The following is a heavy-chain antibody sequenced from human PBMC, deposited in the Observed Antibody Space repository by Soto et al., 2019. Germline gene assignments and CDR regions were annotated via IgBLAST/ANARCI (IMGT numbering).Heavy chain of an antibody. CDR1: GFSLTTPGAG. CDR3: AHRGQSGDYFE. CDR2: VYWDDDK. J-gene: IGHJ4*02. Sequence: QIPLKESGPTLVIPTQPLTLTCTFSGFSLTTPGAGLDWIRQPPGRALEWLAVVYWDDDKRYNPSLKSRLTITKDTSKNPVDISMTNMDPVDTATYFCAHRGQSGDYFEWGQGALVTVAS. D-gene: IGHD4-17*01. V-gene: IGHV2-5*02.